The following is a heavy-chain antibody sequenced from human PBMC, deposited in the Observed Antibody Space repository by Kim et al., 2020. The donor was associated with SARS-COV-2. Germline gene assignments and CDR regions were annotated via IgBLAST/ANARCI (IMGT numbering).Heavy chain of an antibody. V-gene: IGHV1-3*01. CDR3: ARDHRNSSGYYSFDY. D-gene: IGHD3-22*01. CDR2: INGGNGYT. CDR1: GYTFNTYA. J-gene: IGHJ4*02. Sequence: ASVKVSCKTSGYTFNTYALHWVRQATGQRLDWMGWINGGNGYTEYSQNFQGRVTFTKDTSAKTAYLELSSLTSEDTAVYYCARDHRNSSGYYSFDYWGQG.